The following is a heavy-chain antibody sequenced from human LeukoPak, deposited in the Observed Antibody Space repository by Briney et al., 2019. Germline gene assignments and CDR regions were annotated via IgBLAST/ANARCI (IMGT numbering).Heavy chain of an antibody. Sequence: SETLSLTCAVSGGSISSYYWSWIRQPPGKGLEWIGYIYYSGSTNYNPSLKSRVTISVDTSKNQFSLKLSSVTAADTAVYYCARVSSGYTNWFDPWGQGTLVTVSS. J-gene: IGHJ5*02. CDR1: GGSISSYY. V-gene: IGHV4-59*01. CDR2: IYYSGST. D-gene: IGHD3-22*01. CDR3: ARVSSGYTNWFDP.